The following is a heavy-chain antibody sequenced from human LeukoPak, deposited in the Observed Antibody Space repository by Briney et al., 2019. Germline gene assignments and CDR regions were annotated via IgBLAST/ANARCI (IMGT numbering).Heavy chain of an antibody. J-gene: IGHJ5*02. D-gene: IGHD3-22*01. V-gene: IGHV3-7*02. CDR3: ARVGDRSGYYYWFDP. Sequence: GGSLRLSCAASGFGFSRYWMTWVRQAPGKGLEWGANIKHDGSEKYYLDSVKGRFTISRDNAKNSLFLQMNSLRAEDTAVYYCARVGDRSGYYYWFDPWGQGTLVTVPS. CDR1: GFGFSRYW. CDR2: IKHDGSEK.